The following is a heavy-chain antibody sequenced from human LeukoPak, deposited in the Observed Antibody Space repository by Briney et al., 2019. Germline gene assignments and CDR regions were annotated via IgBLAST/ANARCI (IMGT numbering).Heavy chain of an antibody. J-gene: IGHJ4*02. CDR1: GYTFSSHA. D-gene: IGHD6-19*01. V-gene: IGHV1-18*01. CDR2: ISGYNGNT. CDR3: ARDPSNTSGRYAYFDY. Sequence: ASVKVSCKTSGYTFSSHAINWVRQAPGQGLEWMGWISGYNGNTNYAQKFQGRVTMTTDTSTTTAYMELRSLRSDDTAVYYCARDPSNTSGRYAYFDYWGQGTLVTVSS.